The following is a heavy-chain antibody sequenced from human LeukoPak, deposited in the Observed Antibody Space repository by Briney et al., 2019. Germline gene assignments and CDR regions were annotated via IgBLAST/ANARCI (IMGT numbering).Heavy chain of an antibody. Sequence: SETLSLTCTVSYEPISSSSHYWGWIRRPPGKGLEWIGSNDSRRNIHSNPSLDSRATISVDTSKNQFSLKLSSVTAADTAVYYCARTKYYFDSSDYFFFDPWGQGILVTVSS. CDR3: ARTKYYFDSSDYFFFDP. D-gene: IGHD3-22*01. CDR2: NDSRRNI. CDR1: YEPISSSSHY. V-gene: IGHV4-39*01. J-gene: IGHJ5*02.